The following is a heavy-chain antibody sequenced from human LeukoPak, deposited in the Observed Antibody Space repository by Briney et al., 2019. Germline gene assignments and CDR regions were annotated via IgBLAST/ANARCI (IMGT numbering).Heavy chain of an antibody. CDR3: ARRKYGVDNNGMDI. J-gene: IGHJ6*02. CDR2: INPIRTDT. V-gene: IGHV1-18*01. Sequence: ASVKVSCKASGYTFSAYGINWVRLAPGQGLEWMASINPIRTDTKYTQKFQGRVTVTTDTSTNTAYMELRNLRTDDTAIYYCARRKYGVDNNGMDIWGQGTTVTVSS. CDR1: GYTFSAYG. D-gene: IGHD5/OR15-5a*01.